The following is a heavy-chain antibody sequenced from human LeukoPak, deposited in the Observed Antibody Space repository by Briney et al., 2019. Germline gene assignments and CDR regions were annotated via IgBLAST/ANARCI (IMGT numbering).Heavy chain of an antibody. V-gene: IGHV3-30*09. CDR3: AKRSNPYGDYRSNWFDP. D-gene: IGHD4-17*01. CDR1: GFTFNTYA. CDR2: ISYDGSIN. Sequence: GGSLRLSCAASGFTFNTYAMHWVRQAPGKGLEWVALISYDGSINYYADSVKGRFAISRDNSKNTLYLQMNSLRSEDTAVYYCAKRSNPYGDYRSNWFDPWGQGTLVTVSS. J-gene: IGHJ5*02.